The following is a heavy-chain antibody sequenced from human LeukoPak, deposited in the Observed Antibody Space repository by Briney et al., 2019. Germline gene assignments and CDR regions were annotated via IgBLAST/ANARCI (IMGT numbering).Heavy chain of an antibody. CDR1: GFTVGSNY. J-gene: IGHJ4*02. CDR2: IYSGGST. V-gene: IGHV3-66*01. Sequence: GGSLRLSCAASGFTVGSNYMSWVRQAPGKGLEWVSVIYSGGSTHYAETVEGRFIISRDKSKNTLYLQMNSLRVKDTAVYYCARDPYSGSYPYDDWGQGTLVTVSS. D-gene: IGHD1-26*01. CDR3: ARDPYSGSYPYDD.